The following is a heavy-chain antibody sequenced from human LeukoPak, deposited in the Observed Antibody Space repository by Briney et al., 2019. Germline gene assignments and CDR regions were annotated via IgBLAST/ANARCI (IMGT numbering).Heavy chain of an antibody. CDR1: GFAFRNYA. Sequence: GGSLRLSCAASGFAFRNYAMSWVRKAPGKGLEWVSSLISSGDTTYYADSVKGRFTISRDNSKNTVHLQMDSLRAEDSAVYYCAKNAGYSYGLYYFDYWGQGTLVTVSS. V-gene: IGHV3-23*01. CDR3: AKNAGYSYGLYYFDY. D-gene: IGHD5-18*01. CDR2: LISSGDTT. J-gene: IGHJ4*02.